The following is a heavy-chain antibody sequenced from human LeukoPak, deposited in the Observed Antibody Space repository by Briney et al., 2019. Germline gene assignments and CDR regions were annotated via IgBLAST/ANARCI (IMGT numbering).Heavy chain of an antibody. CDR3: AILNHPDGRVY. D-gene: IGHD5-24*01. CDR1: GYSFTSYW. Sequence: GEALKISCKGSGYSFTSYWIGWGRPMPGKGLELRGIIYPGDSDTRYSPSFQGQVTMSADKSISTAYLQWSSLKASDTAIYYCAILNHPDGRVYWGQGTPVTVSS. V-gene: IGHV5-51*01. J-gene: IGHJ4*02. CDR2: IYPGDSDT.